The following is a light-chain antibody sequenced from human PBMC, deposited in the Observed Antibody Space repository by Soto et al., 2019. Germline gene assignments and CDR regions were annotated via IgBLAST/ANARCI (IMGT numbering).Light chain of an antibody. CDR1: QDISNL. Sequence: DIQMTQSPSSLSASVVDRVTITFQATQDISNLLNWFQQKPGKAPKLLIYDASNLETGVPSRFSGSGSGTDFTFTISSLQAEDIATYYCQQYENLPITFGQGTRLEI. CDR2: DAS. J-gene: IGKJ5*01. V-gene: IGKV1-33*01. CDR3: QQYENLPIT.